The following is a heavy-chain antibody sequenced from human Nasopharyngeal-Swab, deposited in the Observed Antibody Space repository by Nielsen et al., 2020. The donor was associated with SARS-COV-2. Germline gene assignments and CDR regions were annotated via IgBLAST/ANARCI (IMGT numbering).Heavy chain of an antibody. J-gene: IGHJ6*02. Sequence: SETLSLTSTVSGGSVSSESNYWTWVRQSPGKGLDWIGYLYYSGSSSYNPSLKSRVTISVDMSKNQSSLKLTSVTAADTAVYYCARDPVHYGMDVWGQGTTVTVSS. D-gene: IGHD4-17*01. CDR1: GGSVSSESNY. CDR2: LYYSGSS. CDR3: ARDPVHYGMDV. V-gene: IGHV4-61*01.